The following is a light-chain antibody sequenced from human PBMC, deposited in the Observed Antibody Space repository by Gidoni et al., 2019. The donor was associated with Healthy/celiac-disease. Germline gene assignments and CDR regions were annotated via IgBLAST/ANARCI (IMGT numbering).Light chain of an antibody. CDR1: SSDVGSYNL. CDR2: EVS. V-gene: IGLV2-23*02. J-gene: IGLJ1*01. Sequence: QSALTQPASVSGSHGQSITISCIGTSSDVGSYNLVSWYQQHPGQAPKLMIYEVSKRPSGVSNRFSGSKSGNTASLTISGLQAEDEADYYCCSYAGSSTFYVFGTGTKVTV. CDR3: CSYAGSSTFYV.